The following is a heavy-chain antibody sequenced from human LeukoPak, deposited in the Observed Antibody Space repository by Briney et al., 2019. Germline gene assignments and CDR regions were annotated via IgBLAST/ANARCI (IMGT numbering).Heavy chain of an antibody. Sequence: GGSLRLSCAASGFTFTDAWMGWVRQAPGRGLEWVGRIKSKARGGTTDYAAPVKGRFTIARDDSKDTLDLQMNRLKTEDTAVYYCTTDHFNWGRGTLVTVSS. CDR3: TTDHFN. V-gene: IGHV3-15*01. CDR2: IKSKARGGTT. CDR1: GFTFTDAW. J-gene: IGHJ4*02.